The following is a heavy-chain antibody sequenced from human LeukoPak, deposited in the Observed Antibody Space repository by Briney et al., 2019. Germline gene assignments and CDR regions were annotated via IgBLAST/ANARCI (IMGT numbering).Heavy chain of an antibody. V-gene: IGHV3-21*01. D-gene: IGHD2-2*01. CDR1: GFTFSSYS. J-gene: IGHJ6*02. CDR2: ISSSSSYI. CDR3: ARDSGNRRVDPYGMDV. Sequence: GSLRLSCAASGFTFSSYSMNWVRQAPGKGLEWVSSISSSSSYIYYADSVKGRFTISRDNAKNSLYLQMNSLRAEDTAVYYCARDSGNRRVDPYGMDVWGQGTTVTVSS.